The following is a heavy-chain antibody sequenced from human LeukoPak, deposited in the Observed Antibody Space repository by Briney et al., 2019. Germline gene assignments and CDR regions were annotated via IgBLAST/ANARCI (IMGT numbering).Heavy chain of an antibody. CDR3: GGGGGYWAVP. D-gene: IGHD6-25*01. J-gene: IGHJ5*02. CDR2: IKPDGSEK. V-gene: IGHV3-7*01. Sequence: PGGSLSLSCAASGFVFSASYMSWVRKAPGKGLEWVATIKPDGSEKYHVDSVSGRFTISRDNTNDSLFLQMNSLRVDDTAVLYFGGGGGYWAVPWGQGTLVNVS. CDR1: GFVFSASY.